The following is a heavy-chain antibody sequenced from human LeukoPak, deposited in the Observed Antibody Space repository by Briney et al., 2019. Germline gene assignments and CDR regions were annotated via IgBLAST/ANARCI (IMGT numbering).Heavy chain of an antibody. V-gene: IGHV3-30*04. CDR1: GFTFSSYA. D-gene: IGHD1/OR15-1a*01. CDR3: ARVLDPGTIDPFDY. J-gene: IGHJ4*02. Sequence: GGSLRLSCAASGFTFSSYAMHWVRQAPGKGLEWVALISFDGSNKYYADSVKGRFTISRDNSRNTLYLQMNSLRAEDTAVYYCARVLDPGTIDPFDYWGQGTLVTVSS. CDR2: ISFDGSNK.